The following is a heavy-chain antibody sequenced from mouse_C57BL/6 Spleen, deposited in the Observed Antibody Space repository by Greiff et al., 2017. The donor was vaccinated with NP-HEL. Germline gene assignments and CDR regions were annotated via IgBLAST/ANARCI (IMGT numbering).Heavy chain of an antibody. D-gene: IGHD3-2*02. J-gene: IGHJ2*01. CDR1: GYTFTSYW. CDR2: IDPSDSYT. V-gene: IGHV1-50*01. Sequence: QVHVKQPGAELVKPGASVKLSCKASGYTFTSYWMQWVKQRPGQGLEWIGEIDPSDSYTNYNQKFKGKATLTVDTSSSTAYMQLSSLTSEDSAVYYCARKGSGYPPDYWGQGTTLTVSS. CDR3: ARKGSGYPPDY.